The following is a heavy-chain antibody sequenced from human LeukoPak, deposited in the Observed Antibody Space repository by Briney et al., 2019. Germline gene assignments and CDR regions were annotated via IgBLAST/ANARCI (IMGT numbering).Heavy chain of an antibody. V-gene: IGHV1-18*01. CDR3: ARDHGEQWPVSTYYYYGMDV. J-gene: IGHJ6*02. CDR2: ISAYNGNT. Sequence: ASVKVSCKASGYTFTSYGISWVRQAPGQGLEWMGWISAYNGNTNYAQKLQGRVTMTTDTSTSTAYMELRSLRSDDTAVYYCARDHGEQWPVSTYYYYGMDVWGQGTTVTVSS. D-gene: IGHD6-19*01. CDR1: GYTFTSYG.